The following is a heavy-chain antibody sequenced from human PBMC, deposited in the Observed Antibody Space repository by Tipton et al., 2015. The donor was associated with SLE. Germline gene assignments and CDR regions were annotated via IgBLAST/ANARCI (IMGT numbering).Heavy chain of an antibody. CDR3: ARPFSSVSSGYWFYYMDV. J-gene: IGHJ6*03. D-gene: IGHD6-19*01. Sequence: TLSLTCTVSGGSVSPYYWNWIRQSPGKGLEWIGYIFHSGGTNYNPSLKSRVTMSVDTPNNQFSLKLSSVTAADTAVYYCARPFSSVSSGYWFYYMDVWGKGTTVTVSS. CDR2: IFHSGGT. V-gene: IGHV4-59*08. CDR1: GGSVSPYY.